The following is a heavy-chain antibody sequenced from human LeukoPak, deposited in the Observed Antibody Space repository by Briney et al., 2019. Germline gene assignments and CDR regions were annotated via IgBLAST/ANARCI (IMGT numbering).Heavy chain of an antibody. CDR2: IYPGDSDT. CDR3: ALWFGELYMYYFDY. V-gene: IGHV5-51*01. J-gene: IGHJ4*02. Sequence: GESLQISCRVSGYAFASYWIGWVRQVPGKGLEWMGIIYPGDSDTRYSPSFQGQVTISADKSISTAYLQWSSLKASDTAMYYCALWFGELYMYYFDYWGQGTLVTVSS. D-gene: IGHD3-10*01. CDR1: GYAFASYW.